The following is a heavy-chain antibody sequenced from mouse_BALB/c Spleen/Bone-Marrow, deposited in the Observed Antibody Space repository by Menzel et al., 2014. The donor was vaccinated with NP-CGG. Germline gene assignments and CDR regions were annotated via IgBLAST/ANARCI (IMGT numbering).Heavy chain of an antibody. CDR2: IRNKANGYTT. CDR3: ARDSDWFAY. Sequence: DVMLVESGGGLVQPGGSLRLSCATSGFTFTDNYMSWVRQPPGKALEWLGFIRNKANGYTTEYSASVKGRFTISRDNSQNILYLQMNTLRAEDSATYYCARDSDWFAYWGQGTLVTVSA. CDR1: GFTFTDNY. V-gene: IGHV7-3*02. J-gene: IGHJ3*01.